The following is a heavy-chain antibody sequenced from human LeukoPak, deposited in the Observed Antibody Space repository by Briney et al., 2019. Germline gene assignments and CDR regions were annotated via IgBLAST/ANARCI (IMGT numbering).Heavy chain of an antibody. CDR1: GFTFSDYY. Sequence: PGGSLRLSCAASGFTFSDYYMSWIRQAPGKGLEWVSYISSSGSTIYYADSVKGRFTISRDNAKNSLYLQMNSLRAEDTAVYYCARLYDSSGYYWAYFDYWGQGTLVTVSS. CDR2: ISSSGSTI. CDR3: ARLYDSSGYYWAYFDY. J-gene: IGHJ4*02. D-gene: IGHD3-22*01. V-gene: IGHV3-11*01.